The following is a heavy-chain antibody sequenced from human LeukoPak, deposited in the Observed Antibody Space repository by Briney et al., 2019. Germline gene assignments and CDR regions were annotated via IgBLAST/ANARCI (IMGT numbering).Heavy chain of an antibody. CDR2: IYCGDSDT. J-gene: IGHJ4*02. CDR3: ARLNTRYCSSTCYAIDY. V-gene: IGHV5-51*01. D-gene: IGHD2-2*01. CDR1: GYSFADYW. Sequence: GESLKISCKGSGYSFADYWIGWVRQMPGKGLEWMGIIYCGDSDTRNSPSFQGQVVISADKSISTAYLQWSSLKTSDTAMYYCARLNTRYCSSTCYAIDYWGQGTLVTVSS.